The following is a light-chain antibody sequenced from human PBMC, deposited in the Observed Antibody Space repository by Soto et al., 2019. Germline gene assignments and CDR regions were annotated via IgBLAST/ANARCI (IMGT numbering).Light chain of an antibody. CDR3: QQYNNWPPIA. J-gene: IGKJ5*01. Sequence: EIVLTQSPATLSLSPGEGATPSCRASQSVSSNLAWYQQKPGQAPRLLIYGASTRATGIPARFSGSGSGTEFTLTISSLQSEDFAVYYCQQYNNWPPIAFGQGTRLEIK. V-gene: IGKV3-15*01. CDR2: GAS. CDR1: QSVSSN.